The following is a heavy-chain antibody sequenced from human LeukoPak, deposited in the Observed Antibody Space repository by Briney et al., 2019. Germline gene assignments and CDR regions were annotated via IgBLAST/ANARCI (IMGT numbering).Heavy chain of an antibody. CDR2: ISGSGGST. CDR1: GFTFSSYA. V-gene: IGHV3-23*01. J-gene: IGHJ3*02. D-gene: IGHD2-15*01. CDR3: ARPRLEYCSGGSCFDAFDI. Sequence: GGSLRLSCAASGFTFSSYAMSWVRQAPGKGLEWVSAISGSGGSTYYADSVKGRFTISRDNSKNTLFLQMNSLTAEDTAIYSCARPRLEYCSGGSCFDAFDIWGQGAMVTVSS.